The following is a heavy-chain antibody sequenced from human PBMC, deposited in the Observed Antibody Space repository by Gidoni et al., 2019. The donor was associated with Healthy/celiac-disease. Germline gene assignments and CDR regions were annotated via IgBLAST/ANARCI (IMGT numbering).Heavy chain of an antibody. D-gene: IGHD2-21*02. CDR3: ARAPSLGGNSAGAFDI. J-gene: IGHJ3*02. CDR2: IYYSGST. V-gene: IGHV4-31*02. Sequence: GGYYWSWIRQHPGKGLEWIGYIYYSGSTYYNPSLKSRVTISVDTSKNQFSLKLSSVTAADTAVYYCARAPSLGGNSAGAFDIWGQGTMVTVSS. CDR1: GGYY.